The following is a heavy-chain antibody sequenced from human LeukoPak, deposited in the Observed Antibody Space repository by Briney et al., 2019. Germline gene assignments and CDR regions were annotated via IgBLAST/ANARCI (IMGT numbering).Heavy chain of an antibody. V-gene: IGHV1-2*02. J-gene: IGHJ6*02. CDR3: ARDRPYYYDSSGYYYYGMDV. CDR1: GYTFTGYY. Sequence: ASVKVSCKASGYTFTGYYMHWVRQAPGQGGAWVGWINPNSGGTNYAQKFQGRVTMTRDTSISTAYMELSRLRSDDTAVYYCARDRPYYYDSSGYYYYGMDVWGQGTTVTVSS. CDR2: INPNSGGT. D-gene: IGHD3-22*01.